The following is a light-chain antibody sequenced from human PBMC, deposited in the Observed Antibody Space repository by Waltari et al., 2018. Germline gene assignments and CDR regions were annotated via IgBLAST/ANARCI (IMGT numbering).Light chain of an antibody. CDR1: QYISSRY. V-gene: IGKV3-20*01. Sequence: IVLTQSPGTLSLSPGERATLSCRASQYISSRYLAWYQQKPGQAPRLLMFGASTRATGISDRFSGSGSGTDFTLTIDRLEPEDCAVYFCQHYVTTPWTFGQGTKVEVK. CDR3: QHYVTTPWT. J-gene: IGKJ1*01. CDR2: GAS.